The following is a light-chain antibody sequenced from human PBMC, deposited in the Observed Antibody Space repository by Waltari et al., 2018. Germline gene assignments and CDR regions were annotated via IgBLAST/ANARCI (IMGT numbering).Light chain of an antibody. CDR3: QQYYSTLWT. CDR1: QGITNS. J-gene: IGKJ1*01. Sequence: DIQMTQSPSSLSASVGDRVTITCRASQGITNSLAWYQQKPGKAPKLLLSAASRLEGGVPSRFSDSGSGTDYTLTISSLQPEDFATYCCQQYYSTLWTFGQGTKVEIK. CDR2: AAS. V-gene: IGKV1-NL1*01.